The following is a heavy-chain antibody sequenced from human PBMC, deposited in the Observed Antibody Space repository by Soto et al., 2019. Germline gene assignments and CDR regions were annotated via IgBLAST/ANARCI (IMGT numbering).Heavy chain of an antibody. J-gene: IGHJ5*02. D-gene: IGHD3-10*01. CDR2: IIPIRGIA. CDR1: GGTFSSYT. Sequence: QVQLVQSGAEVKKPGSSVKVSCKASGGTFSSYTISWVRQAPGQGLEWMGRIIPIRGIANYAQKFQGRVTIPADKSTSTANMELSSLRPEDTAVYYCARSLHHHLITMVRGESFPFYPWGQGTLVTVSS. CDR3: ARSLHHHLITMVRGESFPFYP. V-gene: IGHV1-69*02.